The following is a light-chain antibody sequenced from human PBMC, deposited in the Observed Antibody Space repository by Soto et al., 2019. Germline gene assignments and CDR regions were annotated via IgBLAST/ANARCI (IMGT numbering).Light chain of an antibody. CDR2: DAS. CDR1: QSVSRW. J-gene: IGKJ1*01. Sequence: DIQMTQSPSTLSASVGDTVTITCRASQSVSRWLAWYQHKPGKVPDLLIYDASSLESGVPSRFGGSGSGTEFSLTISSLQADDSATYYCQQYKSYSQWTLGQGTKVDIK. CDR3: QQYKSYSQWT. V-gene: IGKV1-5*01.